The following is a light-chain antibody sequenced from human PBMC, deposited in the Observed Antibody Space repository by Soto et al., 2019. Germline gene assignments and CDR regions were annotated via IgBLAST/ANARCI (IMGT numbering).Light chain of an antibody. Sequence: EIVMTQSPATLSVSPGERATLSCRASQSVSSNLAWYQQKPGQAPRLLIYGASTGATGIPARFSGSGSGTDFTLTISSLQSEDFAVYYCQQYNNWPPWTFGQGTKVEIK. J-gene: IGKJ1*01. CDR2: GAS. V-gene: IGKV3-15*01. CDR1: QSVSSN. CDR3: QQYNNWPPWT.